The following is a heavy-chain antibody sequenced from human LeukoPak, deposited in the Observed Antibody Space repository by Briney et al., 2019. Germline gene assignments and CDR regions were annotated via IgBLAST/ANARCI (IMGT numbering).Heavy chain of an antibody. CDR3: AKAVRSMVTGGGYFDS. J-gene: IGHJ4*02. CDR2: LSGGGEGR. D-gene: IGHD3-10*01. V-gene: IGHV3-23*01. Sequence: GGSLRLSCAASRFAFSNYAMSWVRQAPGKGLEWVSSLSGGGEGRYYADSVMGRFTISRDNSKNTLYLQMNSLRAEDTAVYYCAKAVRSMVTGGGYFDSWGQGTLVTVSS. CDR1: RFAFSNYA.